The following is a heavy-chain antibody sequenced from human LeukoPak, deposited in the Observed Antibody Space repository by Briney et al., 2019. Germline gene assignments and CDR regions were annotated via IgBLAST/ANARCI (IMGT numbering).Heavy chain of an antibody. Sequence: GGSLRLSCTASGFTFSSYAMSWVRQAPGKGLEWVSTVTVSGGGTYYGDSVKGRFTISRDNSKNTLYLQMNSLRAEDTAVYYSAKRAARPAYYLDFWGQGTLVTISS. CDR3: AKRAARPAYYLDF. J-gene: IGHJ4*02. CDR1: GFTFSSYA. D-gene: IGHD6-6*01. V-gene: IGHV3-23*01. CDR2: VTVSGGGT.